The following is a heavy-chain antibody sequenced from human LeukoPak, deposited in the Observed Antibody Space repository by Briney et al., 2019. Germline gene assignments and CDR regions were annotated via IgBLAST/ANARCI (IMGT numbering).Heavy chain of an antibody. CDR1: GFTFSSYG. Sequence: PGGSLRLSCAASGFTFSSYGMHWVRQAPGKGLEWVAVIWYDGSNKYYADSVKGRFTISRDNSKNTLYLQMNSLRAEDTAVYYCAREPNYGGNSMDVWGQGTTVTVSS. V-gene: IGHV3-33*01. D-gene: IGHD4-23*01. CDR3: AREPNYGGNSMDV. J-gene: IGHJ6*02. CDR2: IWYDGSNK.